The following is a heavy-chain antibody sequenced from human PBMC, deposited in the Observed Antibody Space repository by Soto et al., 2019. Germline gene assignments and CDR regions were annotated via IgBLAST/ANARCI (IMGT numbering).Heavy chain of an antibody. Sequence: ASVKVSCKASGYTFTSYGISWVRQAPGQGLEWMGWISAYNGNTNYAQKLQGRVTMTTDTSTSTAYMELRSLRSDDTAVYYCARDQGLPLYSGSDYYYYGIDVWGQGTTVTGS. CDR3: ARDQGLPLYSGSDYYYYGIDV. J-gene: IGHJ6*02. CDR1: GYTFTSYG. CDR2: ISAYNGNT. D-gene: IGHD1-26*01. V-gene: IGHV1-18*01.